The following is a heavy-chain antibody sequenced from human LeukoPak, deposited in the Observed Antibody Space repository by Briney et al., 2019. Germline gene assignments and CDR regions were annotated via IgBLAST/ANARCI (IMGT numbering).Heavy chain of an antibody. Sequence: PGGSLRLSCAASGFSFSINWMSWVRQAPGKGLEWVANINQDGSQKYYVDSVKGRFTISRDNAKNSLYLQMNSLRAADTAVYYCARSKYCSGGSCYLWGYFDLWGRGTLVTVSS. D-gene: IGHD2-15*01. V-gene: IGHV3-7*05. J-gene: IGHJ2*01. CDR3: ARSKYCSGGSCYLWGYFDL. CDR2: INQDGSQK. CDR1: GFSFSINW.